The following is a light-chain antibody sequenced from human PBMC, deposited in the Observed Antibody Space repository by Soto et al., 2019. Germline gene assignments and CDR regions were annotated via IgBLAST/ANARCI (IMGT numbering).Light chain of an antibody. Sequence: DIQMPQSPSSLSASVGDRVTITCRASQSITNYLNWYQHKPGKAPKLLIYTASPLQSGVPLRFSGTGSGTDFPLTISGLQREDFATYSCQQSYSTPTFGPGTKVEI. J-gene: IGKJ1*01. V-gene: IGKV1-39*01. CDR1: QSITNY. CDR3: QQSYSTPT. CDR2: TAS.